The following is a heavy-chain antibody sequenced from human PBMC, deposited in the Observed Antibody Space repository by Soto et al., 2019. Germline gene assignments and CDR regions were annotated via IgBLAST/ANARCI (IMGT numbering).Heavy chain of an antibody. CDR3: AKVIVSSKTPVVPAASNLGYYYGMDV. Sequence: PGGSLRLSCAASGFTFSSYAMSWVRQAPGKGLEWVSAISGSGGSTYYADSVKGRFTISRDNSKNTLYLQTNSLRAEDTAVYYCAKVIVSSKTPVVPAASNLGYYYGMDVWGQGTTVTVSS. CDR2: ISGSGGST. D-gene: IGHD2-2*01. V-gene: IGHV3-23*01. CDR1: GFTFSSYA. J-gene: IGHJ6*02.